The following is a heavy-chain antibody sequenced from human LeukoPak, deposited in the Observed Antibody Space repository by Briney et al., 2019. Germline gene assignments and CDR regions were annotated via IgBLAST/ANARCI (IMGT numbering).Heavy chain of an antibody. J-gene: IGHJ4*02. D-gene: IGHD3-10*01. CDR1: GFTFSSYG. CDR2: IKSKTDGGTT. Sequence: PGGSLRLSCAASGFTFSSYGMSWVRQAPGKGLEWVGRIKSKTDGGTTDYAAPVKGRFTISRDDSKNTLYLQMNSLKTEDTAVYYCTTGILWFGEFHFDYWGQGTLVTVSS. CDR3: TTGILWFGEFHFDY. V-gene: IGHV3-15*01.